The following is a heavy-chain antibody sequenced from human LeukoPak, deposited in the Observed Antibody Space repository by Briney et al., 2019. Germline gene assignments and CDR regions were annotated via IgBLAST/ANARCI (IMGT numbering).Heavy chain of an antibody. V-gene: IGHV3-23*01. D-gene: IGHD3-10*01. CDR2: ISGSGGST. J-gene: IGHJ3*02. CDR3: AKDHYKLSVAANDAFDI. Sequence: GGSLRLSCAASGFTFSSYAMSWARQAPGKGLEWVSAISGSGGSTYYADSVKGRFTISRDNSKNTLYLQMNSLRAEDTAVYYCAKDHYKLSVAANDAFDIWGQGTMVTVSS. CDR1: GFTFSSYA.